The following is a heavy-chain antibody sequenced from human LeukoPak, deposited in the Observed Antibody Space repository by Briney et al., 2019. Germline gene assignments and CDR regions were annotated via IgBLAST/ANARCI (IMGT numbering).Heavy chain of an antibody. Sequence: GASVKVSCKASGGTFSSYAISWVRQAPGQGLEWMGGIIPIFGTANYAQKFQGRVTMTTDTSTSTAYMELRSLRSDDTAVYYCAREVLVVDAHDAFDIWGQGTMVTVSS. V-gene: IGHV1-69*05. CDR1: GGTFSSYA. CDR3: AREVLVVDAHDAFDI. D-gene: IGHD3-3*02. J-gene: IGHJ3*02. CDR2: IIPIFGTA.